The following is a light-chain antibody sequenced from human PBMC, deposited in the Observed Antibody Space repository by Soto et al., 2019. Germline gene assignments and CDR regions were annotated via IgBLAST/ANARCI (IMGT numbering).Light chain of an antibody. CDR2: KVS. CDR3: IQASHWPYT. CDR1: QSPVHGDGNTY. J-gene: IGKJ2*01. Sequence: DVVMTQSPLSLPATLGQPASISCRSSQSPVHGDGNTYLNWFLQRPGQSPRRLIYKVSNRGSGVPDRFGGCGSGADVTRKISRVEAEDVGSYYCIQASHWPYTFGQGTKLEI. V-gene: IGKV2-30*02.